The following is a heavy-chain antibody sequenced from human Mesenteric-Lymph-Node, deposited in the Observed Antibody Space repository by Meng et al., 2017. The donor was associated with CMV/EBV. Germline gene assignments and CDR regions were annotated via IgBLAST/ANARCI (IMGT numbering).Heavy chain of an antibody. CDR2: IKQDGSDK. J-gene: IGHJ6*02. CDR1: GFTFSSYW. D-gene: IGHD3-3*01. CDR3: ARDPHPYDDFWSGYRGYYGLDV. V-gene: IGHV3-7*01. Sequence: ETLSLTCAASGFTFSSYWMSWVRQAPGRGLEWMANIKQDGSDKYYVDSVKGRFTISRDNAKNSLYLQMNSLRAEDTAIYYCARDPHPYDDFWSGYRGYYGLDVWGQGTTVTVSS.